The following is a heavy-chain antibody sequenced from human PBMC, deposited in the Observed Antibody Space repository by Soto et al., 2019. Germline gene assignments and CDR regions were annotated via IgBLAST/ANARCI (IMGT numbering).Heavy chain of an antibody. V-gene: IGHV1-69*01. CDR3: SRGGSVGRYYAFWSGYYTYDY. D-gene: IGHD3-3*01. CDR1: GGTFSSYA. CDR2: IIPIFGTA. Sequence: QVQLVQSGAEVKKPGSSVKVSCKASGGTFSSYAISWVRQAPGQGLEWMGGIIPIFGTANYAQKFQGRVTITADESTSTAYMELSSLRSEDTAVYYCSRGGSVGRYYAFWSGYYTYDYWGQGTLVTVSS. J-gene: IGHJ4*02.